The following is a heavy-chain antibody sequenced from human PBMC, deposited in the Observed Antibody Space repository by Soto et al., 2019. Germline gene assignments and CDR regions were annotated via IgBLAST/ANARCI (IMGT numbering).Heavy chain of an antibody. CDR1: GFTFSSYS. CDR2: ISSSSSYI. Sequence: GGSLRLSCAASGFTFSSYSMNWVRQAPGKGLEWVSSISSSSSYIYYADSVKGRFTISRDNAKNSLYLQMNSLRAEDTAVYYCAREGIAMIVVVDAFDIWGQGTMVTVSS. J-gene: IGHJ3*02. D-gene: IGHD3-22*01. CDR3: AREGIAMIVVVDAFDI. V-gene: IGHV3-21*01.